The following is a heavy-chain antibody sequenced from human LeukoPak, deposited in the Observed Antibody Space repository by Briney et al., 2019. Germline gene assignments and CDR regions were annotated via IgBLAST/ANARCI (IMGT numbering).Heavy chain of an antibody. V-gene: IGHV3-15*01. CDR2: IKSKTDGGTT. CDR1: GFTFSNAW. D-gene: IGHD4-17*01. J-gene: IGHJ4*02. Sequence: GGSLRLSCAASGFTFSNAWMSWVRQAPGKGLEWVGRIKSKTDGGTTDYAAPVKGRFTISGDDSKNTLYLQMNSLKTEDTAVYYCTTTKDGDPRGDYWGQGTLVTVSS. CDR3: TTTKDGDPRGDY.